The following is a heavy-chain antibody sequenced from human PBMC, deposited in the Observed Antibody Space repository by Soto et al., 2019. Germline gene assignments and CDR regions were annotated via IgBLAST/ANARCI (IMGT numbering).Heavy chain of an antibody. D-gene: IGHD3-3*01. CDR2: INHGGST. CDR1: GGSFSGYY. V-gene: IGHV4-34*01. CDR3: ARDYYDFWSGYYTYYFDY. J-gene: IGHJ4*02. Sequence: PSETLSLTCAVYGGSFSGYYWSWIRQPPGKGLEWIGEINHGGSTNYNPSLKSRVTISVDTSKNQFSLKLSSVTAADTAVYYCARDYYDFWSGYYTYYFDYWGQGTLVTVSS.